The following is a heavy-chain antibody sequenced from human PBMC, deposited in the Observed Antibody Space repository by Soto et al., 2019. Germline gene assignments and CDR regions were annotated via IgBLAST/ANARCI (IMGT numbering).Heavy chain of an antibody. D-gene: IGHD5-18*01. CDR1: GLPSNNFP. V-gene: IGHV3-30-3*01. CDR2: ISYDGTNK. J-gene: IGHJ4*02. Sequence: QVQLVESGGGVVQPGRSLRLPVPALGLPSNNFPLNWFAKAPGRGLGGVAFISYDGTNKYSADSVTGRFTVSRDNSRNTLYLQMNSLRAEDTAVYYCARGDGYIYGNTFDSWGQGTLVTVSS. CDR3: ARGDGYIYGNTFDS.